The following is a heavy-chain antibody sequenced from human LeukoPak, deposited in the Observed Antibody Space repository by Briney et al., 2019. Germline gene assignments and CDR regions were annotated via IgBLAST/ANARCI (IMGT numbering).Heavy chain of an antibody. Sequence: SETLYLTCTVSGGSINTANYYWGWLRQPPGKGLECIGSIYYSGTTYDNPSLKSRVTISIETSKNQSSLRLSPVTASDTAVYYCARQRADYYYYYVDVWGERPTVAV. J-gene: IGHJ6*03. CDR3: ARQRADYYYYYVDV. CDR2: IYYSGTT. V-gene: IGHV4-39*01. CDR1: GGSINTANYY.